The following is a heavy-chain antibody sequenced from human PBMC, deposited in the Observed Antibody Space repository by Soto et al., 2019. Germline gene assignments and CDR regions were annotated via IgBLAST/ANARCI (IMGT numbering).Heavy chain of an antibody. J-gene: IGHJ4*02. V-gene: IGHV3-30-3*01. D-gene: IGHD6-13*01. CDR1: GFTFSSYA. CDR3: ARQLEARAESFVGY. CDR2: ISYDGSNK. Sequence: QVQLVESGGGVVQPGRSLRLSCAASGFTFSSYAMHWVRQAPGKGLEWVAVISYDGSNKYYADSVKGRFTISRDNSKNTLYLQMNSLRAEDTAVYYCARQLEARAESFVGYWGQGTLVTVSS.